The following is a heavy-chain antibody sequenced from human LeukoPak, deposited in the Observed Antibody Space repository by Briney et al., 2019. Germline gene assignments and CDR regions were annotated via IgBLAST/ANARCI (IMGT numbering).Heavy chain of an antibody. CDR2: ISWNSGSI. V-gene: IGHV3-9*01. Sequence: GGSLRLSCAASGFTFDDYAMHWVRQAPGKGLEWVSGISWNSGSIGYADSVKGRFTISRDNAKNSLYLQMNSLRAEDKALYYCAKSDSSGWYPYFDYWGQGALVTVSS. J-gene: IGHJ4*02. CDR1: GFTFDDYA. D-gene: IGHD6-19*01. CDR3: AKSDSSGWYPYFDY.